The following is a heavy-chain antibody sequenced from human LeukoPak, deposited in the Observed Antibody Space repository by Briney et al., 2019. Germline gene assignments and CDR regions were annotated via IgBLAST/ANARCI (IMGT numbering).Heavy chain of an antibody. CDR2: ISSSSSYI. D-gene: IGHD3-22*01. Sequence: PGGSLRLSCAASGFTFSSYSMNWVRQAPGKGLEWVSSISSSSSYIYYADSVKGRFTISRDNAKNSLYLQMNSLRAEDTALYYCAKAWYYYDSSGYLPPPGNWGQGTLVTVSS. V-gene: IGHV3-21*04. CDR3: AKAWYYYDSSGYLPPPGN. CDR1: GFTFSSYS. J-gene: IGHJ4*02.